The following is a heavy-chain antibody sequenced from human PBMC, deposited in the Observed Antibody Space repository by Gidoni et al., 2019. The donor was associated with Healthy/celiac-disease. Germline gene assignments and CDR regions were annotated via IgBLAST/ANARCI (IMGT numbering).Heavy chain of an antibody. D-gene: IGHD3-3*01. V-gene: IGHV4-34*01. CDR2: INHRGST. CDR3: ARGRSVTYYDFWSAPHLV. J-gene: IGHJ2*01. Sequence: QVQLQQWGAGLLKPSETLSLPCAVYGGSFSGYYWSWTRQPPGKGLEWIGEINHRGSTNYNPSLKSRVTISVDTSKNQFSLKLSSVTAADTAVYYCARGRSVTYYDFWSAPHLVWGRGTLVTVSS. CDR1: GGSFSGYY.